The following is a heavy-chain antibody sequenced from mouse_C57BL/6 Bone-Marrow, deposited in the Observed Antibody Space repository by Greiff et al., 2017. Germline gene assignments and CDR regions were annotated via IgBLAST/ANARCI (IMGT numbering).Heavy chain of an antibody. V-gene: IGHV1-15*01. CDR2: IDPETGGT. CDR3: TRLGETGTKYFDV. D-gene: IGHD4-1*01. J-gene: IGHJ1*03. CDR1: GYTFTDYE. Sequence: QVQLQQSGAELVRPGASVTLSCKASGYTFTDYEMHWVKQTPVHGLEWIGAIDPETGGTAYNQKFKGKAILTADKSSSTAYMELRSLTSEDSAVYYCTRLGETGTKYFDVWGTGTTVTVSS.